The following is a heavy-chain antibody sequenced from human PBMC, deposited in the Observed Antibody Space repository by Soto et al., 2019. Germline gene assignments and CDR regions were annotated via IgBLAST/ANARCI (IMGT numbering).Heavy chain of an antibody. J-gene: IGHJ4*02. CDR2: ISSDGGKA. Sequence: QVQLVESGGGVVQPGRSLRLSCAASGFTVSYFGLHWVRQAPGKGLEWVAFISSDGGKAYYADSMKGRFTISRDNSKNTLDLQMNSLKPEDTGVYYCARDWAWNYDYWGQGTLVTVSS. V-gene: IGHV3-30-3*01. D-gene: IGHD1-7*01. CDR1: GFTVSYFG. CDR3: ARDWAWNYDY.